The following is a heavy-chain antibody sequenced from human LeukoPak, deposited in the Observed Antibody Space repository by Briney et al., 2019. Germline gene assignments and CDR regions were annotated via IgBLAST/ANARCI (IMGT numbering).Heavy chain of an antibody. V-gene: IGHV4-59*01. D-gene: IGHD2-15*01. J-gene: IGHJ5*02. CDR1: GGSISSYY. CDR2: IYYSGNT. CDR3: ARVFAYCSGGSCYWGWFDP. Sequence: PSETLSLTCTVSGGSISSYYWSWIRQPPGKGLEWIGYIYYSGNTNYNPSLKSRVTISVETSKNQFSLKLSSVTAADTAMYYCARVFAYCSGGSCYWGWFDPWGQGTLVTVSS.